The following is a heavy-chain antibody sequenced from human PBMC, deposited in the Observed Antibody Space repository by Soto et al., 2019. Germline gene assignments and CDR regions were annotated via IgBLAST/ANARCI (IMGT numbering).Heavy chain of an antibody. Sequence: PGGSLRLSCAASGFTLSTSWMHWVRQAPGKGLVWVSRINSDGSSTTYADSVKGRFTISRDNAKNTLYLQMNSLRAEDTAVYYCARPSGAMYYYDSSGYYLFNFDYWGQGTLVTVSS. V-gene: IGHV3-74*03. CDR2: INSDGSST. CDR1: GFTLSTSW. D-gene: IGHD3-22*01. CDR3: ARPSGAMYYYDSSGYYLFNFDY. J-gene: IGHJ4*02.